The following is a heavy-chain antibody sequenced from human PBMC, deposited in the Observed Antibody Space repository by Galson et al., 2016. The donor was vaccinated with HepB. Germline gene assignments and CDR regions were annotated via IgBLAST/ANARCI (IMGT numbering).Heavy chain of an antibody. J-gene: IGHJ4*02. CDR2: IYYSGRA. D-gene: IGHD6-19*01. CDR1: GGSISSSNHY. V-gene: IGHV4-39*01. Sequence: ETLSLTCTVSGGSISSSNHYWGWLRQPPGKGLEWIGNIYYSGRADYNPSLTSRVTVSVDTSKNQFSLKLTSVTAAATAIYYCATIRDGSIGGWADGGFDYWGQGTLVTVSS. CDR3: ATIRDGSIGGWADGGFDY.